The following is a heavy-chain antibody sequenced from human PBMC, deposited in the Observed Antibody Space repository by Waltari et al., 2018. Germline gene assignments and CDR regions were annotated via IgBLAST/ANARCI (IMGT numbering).Heavy chain of an antibody. J-gene: IGHJ4*02. V-gene: IGHV3-7*04. CDR1: GFTFRSPW. CDR3: ARGGYDSSWYWRD. Sequence: EVQLVESGGGLVQPGGSLRLSCAASGFTFRSPWMTWGRQAPGKGLEWVANKKRDGSEKYHVDSVKGRFTISRDNAKNSLYLQMESLRGEDTAVYYCARGGYDSSWYWRDWGQGTLVTVSS. D-gene: IGHD6-13*01. CDR2: KKRDGSEK.